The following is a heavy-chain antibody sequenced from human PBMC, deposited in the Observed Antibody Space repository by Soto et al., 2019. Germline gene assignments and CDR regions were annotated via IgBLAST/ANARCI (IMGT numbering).Heavy chain of an antibody. CDR3: AAPSITIFGLEARYYFDY. V-gene: IGHV1-46*01. CDR1: GYTFTSYY. D-gene: IGHD3-3*01. CDR2: INPSGGST. Sequence: GASVKVSCKASGYTFTSYYMHWVRQAPGQGLEWMGIINPSGGSTSYAQKFQGRVTMTRDTSTSTVYMELSSLRSEDTAVYYCAAPSITIFGLEARYYFDYWGQGPLVTVSS. J-gene: IGHJ4*02.